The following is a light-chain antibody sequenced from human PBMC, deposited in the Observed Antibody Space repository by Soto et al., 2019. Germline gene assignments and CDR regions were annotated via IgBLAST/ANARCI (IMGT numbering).Light chain of an antibody. CDR1: SSDVGGYNY. CDR3: CSYAGSPYF. V-gene: IGLV2-11*01. CDR2: DVT. Sequence: QSALTQPRSVSGSPGQSVTISCTGTSSDVGGYNYVSWYQQHPGKAPKLMIYDVTQRPSGVPDRFSGSKSGNTASLTISGLQAEDEADYYCCSYAGSPYFFGTGTKVTVL. J-gene: IGLJ1*01.